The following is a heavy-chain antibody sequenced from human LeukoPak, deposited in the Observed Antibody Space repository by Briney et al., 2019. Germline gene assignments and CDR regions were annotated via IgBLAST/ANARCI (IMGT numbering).Heavy chain of an antibody. D-gene: IGHD3-22*01. CDR1: RFVFSTYA. Sequence: GGSLRLSCAASRFVFSTYAMSWVRQAPGKGLEWVSAISGSGSSTYYADSVKGRFTISRDNSKNTLYLQMNSLRAEDTAVYYCAKGLGTGAYYYDSSGYSYAFDIWGQGTMVTVSS. V-gene: IGHV3-23*01. CDR2: ISGSGSST. CDR3: AKGLGTGAYYYDSSGYSYAFDI. J-gene: IGHJ3*02.